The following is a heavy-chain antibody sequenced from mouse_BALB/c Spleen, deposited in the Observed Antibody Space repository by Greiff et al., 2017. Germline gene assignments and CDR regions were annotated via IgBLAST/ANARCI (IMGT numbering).Heavy chain of an antibody. Sequence: VQLQQSGTVLARPGASVKMSCKASGYTFTSYWMHWVKQRPGQGLEWIGAIYPGNSDTSYNQKFKGKAKLTAVTSTSTAYMELSSLTNEDSAVYYCTREGVTTASWFAYWGKGTLVTVSA. CDR3: TREGVTTASWFAY. V-gene: IGHV1-5*01. J-gene: IGHJ3*01. D-gene: IGHD1-2*01. CDR1: GYTFTSYW. CDR2: IYPGNSDT.